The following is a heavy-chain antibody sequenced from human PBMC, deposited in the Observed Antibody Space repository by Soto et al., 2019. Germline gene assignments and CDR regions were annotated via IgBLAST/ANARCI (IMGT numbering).Heavy chain of an antibody. D-gene: IGHD2-2*01. V-gene: IGHV1-3*01. Sequence: VASVKVSCKASGYTFTSYAMHWVRQAPGQRLEWMGWINAGNGNTKYSQKFQGRVTITRDTSASTAYMELSSLRSEDTAVYYCARDPRRIIVVVPAAPDYWGQGTLVTVSS. CDR1: GYTFTSYA. CDR3: ARDPRRIIVVVPAAPDY. CDR2: INAGNGNT. J-gene: IGHJ4*02.